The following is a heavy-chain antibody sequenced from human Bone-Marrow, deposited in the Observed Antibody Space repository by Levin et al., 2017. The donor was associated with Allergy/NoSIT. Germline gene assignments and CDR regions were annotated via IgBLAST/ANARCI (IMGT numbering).Heavy chain of an antibody. CDR2: LYTAGST. V-gene: IGHV3-53*01. CDR3: ARGSRDGANFFEY. CDR1: GLTVSGNF. Sequence: SCAASGLTVSGNFMSWVRQAPGKGLEWVSALYTAGSTFYAESVKGRFTISRDNSKNTLYLEMNRLRADDTAVYYCARGSRDGANFFEYWGQGTLVTVSS. J-gene: IGHJ4*02. D-gene: IGHD5-24*01.